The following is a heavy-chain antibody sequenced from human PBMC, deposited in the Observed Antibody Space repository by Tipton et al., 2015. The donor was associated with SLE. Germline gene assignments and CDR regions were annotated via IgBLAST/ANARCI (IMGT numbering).Heavy chain of an antibody. V-gene: IGHV4-39*07. J-gene: IGHJ4*02. CDR3: ARDEALGYFDS. CDR1: GEFISSNNYY. D-gene: IGHD7-27*01. Sequence: TLSLTCSVSGEFISSNNYYWGWIRQSPGKDLEWIGSINHSGNTHYNPSLKSRVTISVDTSKNQFSLKLTSVTAADTAIYYCARDEALGYFDSWSLGTLVTVSS. CDR2: INHSGNT.